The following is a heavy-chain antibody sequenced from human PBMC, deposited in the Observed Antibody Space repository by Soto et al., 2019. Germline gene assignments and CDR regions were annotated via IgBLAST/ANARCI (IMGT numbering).Heavy chain of an antibody. CDR1: GYTFTSYD. CDR3: ARATYYYGSGPAY. Sequence: ASVKVSCKASGYTFTSYDINWFRQATGQGLEWMGWMNPNSGNTGYAQKFQGRVTMTTDTSTSTAYMELRSLRSDDTAVYYCARATYYYGSGPAYWGQGTLVTVSS. CDR2: MNPNSGNT. D-gene: IGHD3-10*01. J-gene: IGHJ4*02. V-gene: IGHV1-8*01.